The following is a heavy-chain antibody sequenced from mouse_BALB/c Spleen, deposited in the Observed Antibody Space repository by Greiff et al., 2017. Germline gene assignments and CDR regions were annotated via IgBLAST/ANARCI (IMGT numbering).Heavy chain of an antibody. CDR2: ISSGGSYT. J-gene: IGHJ2*01. D-gene: IGHD2-14*01. CDR1: GFTFSSYA. CDR3: AREDRYDAFDY. Sequence: EVQVVESGGGLVKPGGSLKLSCAASGFTFSSYAMSWVRQSPEKRLEWVAEISSGGSYTYYPDTVTGRFTISRDNAKNTLYLEMSSLRSEDTAMYYCAREDRYDAFDYWGQGTTLTVSS. V-gene: IGHV5-9-4*01.